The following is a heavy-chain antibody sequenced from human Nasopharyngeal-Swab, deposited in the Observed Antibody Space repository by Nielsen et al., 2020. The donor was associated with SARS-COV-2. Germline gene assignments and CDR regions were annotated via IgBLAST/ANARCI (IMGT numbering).Heavy chain of an antibody. Sequence: GASLKISCVASGFTFSSYAMSWVRQAPGKGLEWVSAISGSGGSTYYADSVKGRFTISRDNSKNTLYLQMNSLRAEDTAVYYCAKESRRLLWFGEARGYWGQGTLVTVSS. D-gene: IGHD3-10*01. CDR1: GFTFSSYA. V-gene: IGHV3-23*01. J-gene: IGHJ4*02. CDR2: ISGSGGST. CDR3: AKESRRLLWFGEARGY.